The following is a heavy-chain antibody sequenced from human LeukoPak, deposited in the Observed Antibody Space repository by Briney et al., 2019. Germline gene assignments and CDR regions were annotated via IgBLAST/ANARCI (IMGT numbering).Heavy chain of an antibody. CDR1: GGSISSYY. D-gene: IGHD5-24*01. CDR2: IYYSGST. V-gene: IGHV4-59*12. Sequence: ETLSLTCTVSGGSISSYYWSWIRQPPGKGLEWIGYIYYSGSTNYNPSLKSRVTISVDTSKNQFSLKLSSVTAADTAVYYCARAREMATIFDYWGQGTLVTVSS. J-gene: IGHJ4*02. CDR3: ARAREMATIFDY.